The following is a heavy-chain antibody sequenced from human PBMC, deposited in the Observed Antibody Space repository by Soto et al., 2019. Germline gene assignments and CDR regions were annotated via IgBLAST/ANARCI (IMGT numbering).Heavy chain of an antibody. CDR3: AKETISSSCGNWFDP. V-gene: IGHV3-23*01. D-gene: IGHD2-2*01. CDR2: ISGSGGST. CDR1: GFIFSSYA. Sequence: ELQLLESGGGLVQPGGSLRLSCAASGFIFSSYAMSWVRQAPGKGLEWVSAISGSGGSTYYADSVKGRFTISRDNSKNTLYLQMNRLRAEDTAVYYCAKETISSSCGNWFDPWGQGTLVTVSS. J-gene: IGHJ5*02.